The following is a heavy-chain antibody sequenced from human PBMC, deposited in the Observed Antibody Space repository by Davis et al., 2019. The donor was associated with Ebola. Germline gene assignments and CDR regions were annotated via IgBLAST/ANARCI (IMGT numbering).Heavy chain of an antibody. D-gene: IGHD6-19*01. V-gene: IGHV3-9*01. J-gene: IGHJ4*02. CDR1: GFSFADYV. CDR3: VRHYSTVWYHYDYFDY. CDR2: IRWNSGNI. Sequence: GGSLRLSCAVSGFSFADYVMHWVRQVPGKGLEWVSGIRWNSGNIGYADSVKGRFTISRDYSKNTLYLQMNSLRDEDTAVYYCVRHYSTVWYHYDYFDYWGQGALVTVSS.